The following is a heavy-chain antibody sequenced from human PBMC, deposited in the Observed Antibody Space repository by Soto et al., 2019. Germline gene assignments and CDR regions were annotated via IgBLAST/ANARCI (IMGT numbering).Heavy chain of an antibody. V-gene: IGHV4-59*01. Sequence: QVQLQESGPGLVKPSETLSLTGTVSGGAISSYYWSCLRQPPWQGLEWIGYIYYSGSTNYHPSLKRRVTISVDTSKNQFSLNLSSGTAADTAVYYCARAGSDSCVQGTLVTVSS. CDR1: GGAISSYY. CDR3: ARAGSDS. CDR2: IYYSGST. J-gene: IGHJ5*01.